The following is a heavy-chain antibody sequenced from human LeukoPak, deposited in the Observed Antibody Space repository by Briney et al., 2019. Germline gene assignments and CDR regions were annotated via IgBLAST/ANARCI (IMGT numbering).Heavy chain of an antibody. CDR3: AKGRIAVAGMRGDWFDP. CDR2: ISWNSGSI. Sequence: GGSLRLSCAASGFTFDDYAMHWVRQAPGKGLEGVSGISWNSGSIGYADSVKGRFTISRDNAKNSLYLQMNSLRAEDTALYYCAKGRIAVAGMRGDWFDPWGQGTLVTVSS. J-gene: IGHJ5*02. CDR1: GFTFDDYA. D-gene: IGHD6-19*01. V-gene: IGHV3-9*01.